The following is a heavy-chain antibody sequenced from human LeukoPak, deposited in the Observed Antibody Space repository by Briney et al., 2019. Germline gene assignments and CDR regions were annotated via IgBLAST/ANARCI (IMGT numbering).Heavy chain of an antibody. CDR3: ARVGASYVGNYYMDV. J-gene: IGHJ6*03. D-gene: IGHD3-10*02. Sequence: SETLSLTCALSGYSISSGYYWGWTRQPPGKGLEWIGSIYHSGNTYYNPSLKSRVTISLDTSKNQFSLKLSSVTSADQAVYYCARVGASYVGNYYMDVWGKGTTVTVTS. CDR2: IYHSGNT. CDR1: GYSISSGYY. V-gene: IGHV4-38-2*01.